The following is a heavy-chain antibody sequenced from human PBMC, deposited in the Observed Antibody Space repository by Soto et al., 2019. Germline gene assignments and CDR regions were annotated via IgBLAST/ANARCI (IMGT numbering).Heavy chain of an antibody. CDR3: ARRIAAAGDNWFDP. CDR2: IDWDDDK. CDR1: GFSLSTIGMC. D-gene: IGHD6-13*01. J-gene: IGHJ5*02. Sequence: SGPTLVNPTHTLTLTCTFSGFSLSTIGMCVSWIRQPPGKALEWLALIDWDDDKYYSTSLKTRLTISKDTSKNQVVLTMTNMDPVDNAKYYCARRIAAAGDNWFDPWGQGTLVTVSS. V-gene: IGHV2-70*01.